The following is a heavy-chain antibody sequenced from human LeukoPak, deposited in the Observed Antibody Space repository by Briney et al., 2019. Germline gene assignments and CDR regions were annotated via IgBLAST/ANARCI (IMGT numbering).Heavy chain of an antibody. Sequence: SETLSLTCTVSGGSISNGQYYWTWIRQHPGRGLEWIAYIYFTGTTYYNPSLQSRVTISLDTSESRFSLRLSSVTAADTAFYYCATVRVGVPYSENWGRGTLVTVSS. D-gene: IGHD3-10*01. CDR2: IYFTGTT. V-gene: IGHV4-31*03. J-gene: IGHJ4*02. CDR1: GGSISNGQYY. CDR3: ATVRVGVPYSEN.